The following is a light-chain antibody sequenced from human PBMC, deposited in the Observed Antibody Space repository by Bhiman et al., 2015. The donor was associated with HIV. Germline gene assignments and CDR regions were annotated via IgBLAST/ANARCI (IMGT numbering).Light chain of an antibody. CDR3: CSYAGTSTYVV. V-gene: IGLV2-23*02. CDR1: KNDIGSYSY. Sequence: QSALTQPASVSGSPGESITISCTGTKNDIGSYSYVSWYQQHPGKAPKLMIYDVAKRPSGVSHRFSGSRSGNTASLTISGLQAEDEGDYYCCSYAGTSTYVVFGGGTKLTVL. CDR2: DVA. J-gene: IGLJ2*01.